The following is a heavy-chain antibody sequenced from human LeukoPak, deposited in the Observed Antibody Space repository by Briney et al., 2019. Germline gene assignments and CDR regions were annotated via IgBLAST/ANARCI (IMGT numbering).Heavy chain of an antibody. Sequence: GGSLRLSCAASGFSFSSYSMNWVRQAPGKGLEWVSYISSSSSTIYYADSVKGRFTISRDNVKNSLFLQMNSLRAEDTAVYYCAREVPTNNWFDPWGQGTLVTVSS. CDR3: AREVPTNNWFDP. J-gene: IGHJ5*02. CDR2: ISSSSSTI. D-gene: IGHD4-11*01. CDR1: GFSFSSYS. V-gene: IGHV3-48*04.